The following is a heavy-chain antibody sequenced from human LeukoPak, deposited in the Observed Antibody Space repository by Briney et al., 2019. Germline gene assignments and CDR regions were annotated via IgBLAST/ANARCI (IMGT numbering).Heavy chain of an antibody. CDR3: ATGGGYSYVTGFFLDY. V-gene: IGHV1-69*13. Sequence: ASVKVSCKASGGTFSSYAISWVRQAPGQGLEWMGGIIPIFGTANYAQKFQGRVTITADGSTSTAYMELSSLRSEDTAVYYCATGGGYSYVTGFFLDYWGQGTLVTVSS. CDR1: GGTFSSYA. D-gene: IGHD5-18*01. CDR2: IIPIFGTA. J-gene: IGHJ4*02.